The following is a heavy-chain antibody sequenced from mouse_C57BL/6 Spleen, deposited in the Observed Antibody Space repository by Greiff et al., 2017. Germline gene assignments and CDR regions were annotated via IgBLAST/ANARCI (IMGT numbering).Heavy chain of an antibody. Sequence: VQLKESGAELVRPGASVTLSCKASGYTFTDYEMHWVKQTPVHGLEWIGAINPETGGTAYNQKFKGKAILTADKSSSTAYMELRSLTSEDSAVYYCTRGEQDSSGYGFDYWGQGTTLTVSS. J-gene: IGHJ2*01. CDR2: INPETGGT. V-gene: IGHV1-15*01. CDR1: GYTFTDYE. CDR3: TRGEQDSSGYGFDY. D-gene: IGHD3-2*02.